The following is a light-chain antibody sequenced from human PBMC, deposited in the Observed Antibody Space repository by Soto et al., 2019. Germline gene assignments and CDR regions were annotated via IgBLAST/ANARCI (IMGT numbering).Light chain of an antibody. J-gene: IGKJ1*01. CDR3: QQYGNSPRT. CDR2: GAS. V-gene: IGKV3-20*01. Sequence: EIVLTQSPATLSLSPGERATLSCRASQSVSSFLAWYQQKPGQAPRLLIYGASSRATGIPDRFSGSGSGTDFTLTISRLEPEDFAVYYCQQYGNSPRTFGQGTKVDI. CDR1: QSVSSF.